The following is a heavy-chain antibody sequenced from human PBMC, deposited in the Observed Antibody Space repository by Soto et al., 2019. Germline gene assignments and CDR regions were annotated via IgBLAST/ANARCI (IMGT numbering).Heavy chain of an antibody. CDR1: GFTISSYG. V-gene: IGHV3-23*01. D-gene: IGHD5-12*01. Sequence: EVQLLESGGGLIQPGGSLRLSCAASGFTISSYGMSWVRQAPGKGLEWVSAISADGSNTYYADSVRGRFTVSRDNSKYALYLQMSSLRAEDTAVYYCVAGYSYGGRARGTLVTVSS. CDR3: VAGYSYGG. CDR2: ISADGSNT. J-gene: IGHJ4*02.